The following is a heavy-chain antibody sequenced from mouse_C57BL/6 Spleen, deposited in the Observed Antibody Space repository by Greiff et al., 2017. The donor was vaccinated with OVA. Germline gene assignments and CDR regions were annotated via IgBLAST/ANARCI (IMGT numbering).Heavy chain of an antibody. D-gene: IGHD1-1*01. Sequence: QVQLQQSGAELVKPGASVKISCKASGYAFSSCWMNWVKQRPGKGLEWIGQIYPGDGDTNYNGKFKGKATLTADKSSSTAYMQLSSLTSEDSAVYFCASGSSLAMDYWGQGTSVTVSS. CDR1: GYAFSSCW. CDR2: IYPGDGDT. J-gene: IGHJ4*01. V-gene: IGHV1-80*01. CDR3: ASGSSLAMDY.